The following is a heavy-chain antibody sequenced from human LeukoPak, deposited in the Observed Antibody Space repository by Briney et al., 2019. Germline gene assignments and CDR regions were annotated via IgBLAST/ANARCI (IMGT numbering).Heavy chain of an antibody. J-gene: IGHJ4*02. CDR1: GFTFDDYG. D-gene: IGHD3-22*01. Sequence: PGGSLRLSCAASGFTFDDYGMSWVRQAPGKGLEWVSGINWNGGSTGYADSVKGRFTISRDNAKNSLYLQMNSLRAEDTALYYCARDRASYDSSGYPDYWGQGTLVTVSS. CDR3: ARDRASYDSSGYPDY. V-gene: IGHV3-20*04. CDR2: INWNGGST.